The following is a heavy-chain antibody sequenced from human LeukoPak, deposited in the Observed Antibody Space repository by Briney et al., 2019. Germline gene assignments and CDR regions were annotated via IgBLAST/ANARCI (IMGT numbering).Heavy chain of an antibody. D-gene: IGHD2-15*01. CDR2: IGQDGSEN. J-gene: IGHJ4*02. Sequence: PGGSLRLSCAASGFTFSNYWMNWVRQAPGKGLEWVASIGQDGSENYYVDSVKGRFTISRDNAKNSLYLQMNSLRVEDTAVYYCATGGGXXFDXWGQGALITASS. V-gene: IGHV3-7*01. CDR1: GFTFSNYW. CDR3: ATGGGXXFDX.